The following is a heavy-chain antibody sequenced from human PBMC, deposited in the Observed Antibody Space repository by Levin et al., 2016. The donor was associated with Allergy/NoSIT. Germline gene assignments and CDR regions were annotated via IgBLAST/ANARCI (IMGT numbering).Heavy chain of an antibody. CDR2: ISYDGSNK. D-gene: IGHD4-17*01. Sequence: VRQAPGKGLEWVAVISYDGSNKYYADSVKGRFTISRDNSKNTLYLQMNSLRAEDTAVYYCASTGTKNDYWGQGTLVTVSS. J-gene: IGHJ4*02. V-gene: IGHV3-30*04. CDR3: ASTGTKNDY.